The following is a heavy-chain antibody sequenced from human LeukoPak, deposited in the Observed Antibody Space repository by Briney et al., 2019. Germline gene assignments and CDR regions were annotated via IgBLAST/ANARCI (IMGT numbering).Heavy chain of an antibody. V-gene: IGHV3-23*01. CDR2: ISGSGGST. Sequence: HPGGSLRLSCAASGFTFSSYAMSWVRQAPGKGLEWVSAISGSGGSTYYADSVKGRFTISRDNSKNTLYLQMNSLRAEDTAVYYCAKDLSSSWAYYFDYWGQGTLVTVSS. CDR1: GFTFSSYA. D-gene: IGHD6-13*01. CDR3: AKDLSSSWAYYFDY. J-gene: IGHJ4*02.